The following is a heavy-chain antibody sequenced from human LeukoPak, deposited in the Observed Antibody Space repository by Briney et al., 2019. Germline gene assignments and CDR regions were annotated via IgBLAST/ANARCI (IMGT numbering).Heavy chain of an antibody. V-gene: IGHV3-21*01. Sequence: GGSLRLSCAGSAFTFSSCSMNWVRQATGKGLEWVSSISSSSSYIYYADSVKGRFTISRDNAKNSLYLQMNSLRAEDTAVYYCAPGHFDYWGQGTLVTVSS. CDR3: APGHFDY. D-gene: IGHD3-10*01. J-gene: IGHJ4*02. CDR1: AFTFSSCS. CDR2: ISSSSSYI.